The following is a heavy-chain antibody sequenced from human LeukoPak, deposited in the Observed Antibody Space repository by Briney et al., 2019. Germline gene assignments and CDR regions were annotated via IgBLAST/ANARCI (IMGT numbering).Heavy chain of an antibody. CDR2: MSAYNGNT. J-gene: IGHJ5*02. CDR3: ARYHQPSGPNWLDR. CDR1: GYTFTSYS. D-gene: IGHD2-15*01. V-gene: IGHV1-18*01. Sequence: ASVKVSCKASGYTFTSYSISWVRQAPGQGPEWMGWMSAYNGNTIYAQKVKGRVTMTTDTSTSTAYMELRSLKSDDTAVYYCARYHQPSGPNWLDRWGQGTLVTVSS.